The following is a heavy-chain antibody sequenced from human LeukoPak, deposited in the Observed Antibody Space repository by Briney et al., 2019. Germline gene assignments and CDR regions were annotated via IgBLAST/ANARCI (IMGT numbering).Heavy chain of an antibody. D-gene: IGHD3-22*01. CDR2: IYTSGST. V-gene: IGHV4-4*07. J-gene: IGHJ3*02. Sequence: SETLSLTCTVSGGSISSYYWSWIRQPAGKGLEWIGRIYTSGSTNYNPSLKSRVTMSVDTSKNQFPLKLSSVTAADTAVYYCASGYYDSSGSPFAFDIWGQGTMVTVSS. CDR3: ASGYYDSSGSPFAFDI. CDR1: GGSISSYY.